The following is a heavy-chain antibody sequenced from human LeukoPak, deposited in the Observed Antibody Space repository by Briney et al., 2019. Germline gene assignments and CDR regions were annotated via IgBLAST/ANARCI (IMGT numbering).Heavy chain of an antibody. Sequence: GGSLRLSCAASGFTFTSFEMNWVRQAPGKGLEWISYISNSGDTIDYADSVKGRFTISRDNAKNSLYLQMNSLRAEDTAVYYCARDSRVAIPPFFDYWGQGTLVTVSS. J-gene: IGHJ4*02. CDR2: ISNSGDTI. V-gene: IGHV3-48*03. CDR3: ARDSRVAIPPFFDY. CDR1: GFTFTSFE. D-gene: IGHD2-2*02.